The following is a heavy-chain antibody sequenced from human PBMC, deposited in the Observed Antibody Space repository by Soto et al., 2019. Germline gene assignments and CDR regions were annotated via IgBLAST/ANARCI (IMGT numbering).Heavy chain of an antibody. CDR2: INAGNGNT. D-gene: IGHD3-10*01. V-gene: IGHV1-3*01. Sequence: QVQLVQSGAEVKKPGASVKVSCKASGYTFTSYAIYWVRQAPGQRLEWMGWINAGNGNTKYSQKFQGRVTITRDTSASTAYMELSSLRSEDTDVYYCARDMGFGLSDYWGQGTLVTVS. CDR1: GYTFTSYA. J-gene: IGHJ4*02. CDR3: ARDMGFGLSDY.